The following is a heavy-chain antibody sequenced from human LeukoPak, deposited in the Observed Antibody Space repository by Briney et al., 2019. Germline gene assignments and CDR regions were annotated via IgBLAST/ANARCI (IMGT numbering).Heavy chain of an antibody. D-gene: IGHD6-13*01. V-gene: IGHV1-2*02. CDR1: VYTFTGYY. J-gene: IGHJ4*02. CDR2: INPNSGGT. CDR3: ARGREIAAAGTPRY. Sequence: GASVKVSCKASVYTFTGYYMHWVRQAPGQGLEWMGWINPNSGGTNYAQKFQGRVTMTRDTSISTAYMELSRLRSDDTAVYYCARGREIAAAGTPRYWGQGTLVTVSS.